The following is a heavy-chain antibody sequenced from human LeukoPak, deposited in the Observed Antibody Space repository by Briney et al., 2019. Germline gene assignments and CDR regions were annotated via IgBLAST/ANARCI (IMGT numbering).Heavy chain of an antibody. D-gene: IGHD4-11*01. CDR1: GFTFDDYG. V-gene: IGHV4-34*01. CDR2: INHSGST. CDR3: ARGVGVYSNYPTYYYYYYMDV. J-gene: IGHJ6*03. Sequence: GSLRLSCAASGFTFDDYGMSWIRQPPGKGLEWIGEINHSGSTNYIPSLKSRVTISVDTSKNQFSLKLSSVTAADTAVYYCARGVGVYSNYPTYYYYYYMDVWGKGTTVTVSS.